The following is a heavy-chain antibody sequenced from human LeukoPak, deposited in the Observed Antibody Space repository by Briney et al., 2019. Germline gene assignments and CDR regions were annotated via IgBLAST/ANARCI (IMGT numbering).Heavy chain of an antibody. CDR2: IRFDGTRN. D-gene: IGHD3-22*01. CDR1: GFDFSRNG. Sequence: GGTLRLSCKASGFDFSRNGMHWARQAPGKGLESVSFIRFDGTRNFYGDSVRGRFTISRDNSKNTLYLQMNSLRGDDTAVYYCARDFDDINGNYYYIPDYWGQGILVTVSS. CDR3: ARDFDDINGNYYYIPDY. J-gene: IGHJ4*02. V-gene: IGHV3-30*02.